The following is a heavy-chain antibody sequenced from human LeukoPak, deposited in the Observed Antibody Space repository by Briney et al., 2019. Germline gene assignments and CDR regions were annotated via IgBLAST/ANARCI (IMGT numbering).Heavy chain of an antibody. J-gene: IGHJ4*02. Sequence: PGGSLRLSCAASGFTFSNAWVSWVRQAPGKGLEWVGRIKSKTDGGTTDYAAPVKGRFTISRDDSKNTLYLQMNSLKTEDTAVYYCTSTYYYDSSGYYPLDYWGQGTLVTVSS. CDR3: TSTYYYDSSGYYPLDY. V-gene: IGHV3-15*01. D-gene: IGHD3-22*01. CDR1: GFTFSNAW. CDR2: IKSKTDGGTT.